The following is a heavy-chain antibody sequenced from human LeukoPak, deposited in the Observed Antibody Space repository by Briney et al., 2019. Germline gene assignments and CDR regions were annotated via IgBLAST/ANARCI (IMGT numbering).Heavy chain of an antibody. CDR2: IYYSGST. D-gene: IGHD3-10*01. CDR3: ARDRITMIRGVPYFDY. CDR1: GGSISSSSYY. Sequence: PSETLSLTCTVSGGSISSSSYYWGWIPQPPGKGLEWIGSIYYSGSTYYNPSLKSRVTISVDTSKNQFSLKLSSVTAADTAVYYCARDRITMIRGVPYFDYWGQGTLVTVSS. J-gene: IGHJ4*02. V-gene: IGHV4-39*07.